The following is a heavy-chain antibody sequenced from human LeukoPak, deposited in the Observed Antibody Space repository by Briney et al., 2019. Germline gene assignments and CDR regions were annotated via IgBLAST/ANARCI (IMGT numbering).Heavy chain of an antibody. J-gene: IGHJ3*02. Sequence: SETLSLTCTVSGGSISSGDYSWSWIRQPPGKGLEWIGYIYHSGSTYYNPSLKSRVTISVDRSKNQFSLKLSSVTAADTAVYYCASRDGYNYDDAFDIWGQGTMVTVSS. CDR3: ASRDGYNYDDAFDI. D-gene: IGHD5-24*01. V-gene: IGHV4-30-2*01. CDR2: IYHSGST. CDR1: GGSISSGDYS.